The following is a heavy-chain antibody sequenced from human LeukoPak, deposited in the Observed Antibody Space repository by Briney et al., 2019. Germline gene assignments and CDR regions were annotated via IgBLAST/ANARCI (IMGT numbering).Heavy chain of an antibody. CDR1: GGTFSSYA. CDR3: ATDLGVSGYSSGSLDY. J-gene: IGHJ4*02. D-gene: IGHD6-19*01. CDR2: IIPIFGTA. Sequence: SVKVSCKASGGTFSSYAISWVRQAPGQGLEWMGGIIPIFGTANYAQKFQGRVTITADKSTSTAYMELSSLRSEDTAVYYCATDLGVSGYSSGSLDYWGQGTLVTVSS. V-gene: IGHV1-69*06.